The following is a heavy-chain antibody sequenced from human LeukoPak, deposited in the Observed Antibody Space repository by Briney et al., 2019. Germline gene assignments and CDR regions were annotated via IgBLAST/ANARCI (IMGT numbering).Heavy chain of an antibody. V-gene: IGHV1-46*01. CDR1: GYTFSSYY. Sequence: ASVKVSFQSSGYTFSSYYMHWVRQAPGQGLEWVGLINPTGDSTNYAQNFRGRVTMTRDTSTSTVYMDLSSLRSEDTAVYYCAREASGGYFDYWGQGTLVTVSS. D-gene: IGHD4-23*01. CDR3: AREASGGYFDY. CDR2: INPTGDST. J-gene: IGHJ4*02.